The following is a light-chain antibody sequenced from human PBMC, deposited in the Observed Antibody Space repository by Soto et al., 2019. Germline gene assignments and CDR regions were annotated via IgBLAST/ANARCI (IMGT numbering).Light chain of an antibody. V-gene: IGLV2-8*01. Sequence: QSALTQPPSASGSPGQSVTISCTGTSSDVGGYNYVSWYQQHPGKAPKLMIYEVSKRPSGVPDRFSGSKSDSSASLAITGLQAEDEADYYCQSYDSSLRVLFGGGTKLTVL. CDR2: EVS. CDR1: SSDVGGYNY. CDR3: QSYDSSLRVL. J-gene: IGLJ2*01.